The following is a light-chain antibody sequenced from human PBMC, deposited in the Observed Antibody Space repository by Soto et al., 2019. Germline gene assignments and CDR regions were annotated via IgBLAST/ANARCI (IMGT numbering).Light chain of an antibody. J-gene: IGKJ4*01. CDR1: QSINSW. V-gene: IGKV1-5*03. CDR2: KAS. Sequence: DIRLTQSPSTLSASVGDRVTITCRASQSINSWLAWYQQKPGKAPKLLVYKASSLESGVPSRFSGSGSGTEFTLTISTLQPDDFATYYCQQYEAYPLTFVGGTKVEI. CDR3: QQYEAYPLT.